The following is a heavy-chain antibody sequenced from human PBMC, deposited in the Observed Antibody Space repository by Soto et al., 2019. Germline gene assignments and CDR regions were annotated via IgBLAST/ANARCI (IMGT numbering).Heavy chain of an antibody. CDR1: GFTFDDYG. Sequence: EVQLVESGGGLVQPGRSLRLSCAASGFTFDDYGMHWVRQAPGKGLEWVSGISWNSGSIGYADSVKGRFTISRDNAKNSLYLQMNSLRAEDTALYYCAKDLGASGWYGVDYWGQGTLVTVSS. CDR2: ISWNSGSI. V-gene: IGHV3-9*01. D-gene: IGHD6-19*01. CDR3: AKDLGASGWYGVDY. J-gene: IGHJ4*02.